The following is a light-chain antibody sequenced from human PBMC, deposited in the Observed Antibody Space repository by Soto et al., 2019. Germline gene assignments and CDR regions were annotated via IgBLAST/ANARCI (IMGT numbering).Light chain of an antibody. CDR1: QSLLHSNGYNY. CDR3: MQALQTPPA. V-gene: IGKV2-28*01. J-gene: IGKJ1*01. CDR2: LGS. Sequence: DIVMTQSPLSLPVTPGEPASISCRSSQSLLHSNGYNYLDWYLQKPGQSPQLLIYLGSNRASGVSERVSGSGSGTDFTLKISRVEAEDVGVYYCMQALQTPPAFGQGTKVEIK.